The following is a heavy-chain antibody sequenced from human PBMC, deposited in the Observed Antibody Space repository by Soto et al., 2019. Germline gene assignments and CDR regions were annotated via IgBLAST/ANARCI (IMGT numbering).Heavy chain of an antibody. V-gene: IGHV4-31*03. D-gene: IGHD3-10*01. CDR2: IYYSGRT. CDR1: GGFITSGDYY. J-gene: IGHJ3*02. CDR3: AGFEFGELPEAGVFDS. Sequence: QVQLQESGPGLVKPSQTLSLSCTVSGGFITSGDYYWSWIRQHPGKGLEWIGHIYYSGRTYYNPSLKSRVSISVVTSKNQFSLKLNSVTAADTAVYYCAGFEFGELPEAGVFDSWGQGTLVTVSS.